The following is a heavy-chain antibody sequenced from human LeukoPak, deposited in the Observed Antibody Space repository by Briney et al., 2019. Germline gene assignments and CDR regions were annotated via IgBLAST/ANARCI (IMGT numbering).Heavy chain of an antibody. CDR3: AHTRAYYYDSSGYSPTFDY. Sequence: SGPTLVKPPQTLTLTCTFSGFSLSTRGVGVGWIRQPPGKALEWLALIYWDDDKRYSPSLKSRLTITKDTSKNQVVLTMTNMDPVDTATYYCAHTRAYYYDSSGYSPTFDYWGQGTLVTVSS. J-gene: IGHJ4*02. D-gene: IGHD3-22*01. V-gene: IGHV2-5*02. CDR1: GFSLSTRGVG. CDR2: IYWDDDK.